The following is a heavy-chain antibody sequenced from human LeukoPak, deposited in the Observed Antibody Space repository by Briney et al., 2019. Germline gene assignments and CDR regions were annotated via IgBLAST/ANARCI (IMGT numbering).Heavy chain of an antibody. V-gene: IGHV1-24*01. J-gene: IGHJ4*02. Sequence: ASVKVSCKASGYTFTSYAISWVRQAPGQGLEWMGGFDPEDGETIYAQKFQGRVTMTEDTSTDTAYMELSSLRSDDTAVYYCATARITMTTAGSRLDYWGQGTLVTVSS. CDR3: ATARITMTTAGSRLDY. CDR2: FDPEDGET. D-gene: IGHD3-22*01. CDR1: GYTFTSYA.